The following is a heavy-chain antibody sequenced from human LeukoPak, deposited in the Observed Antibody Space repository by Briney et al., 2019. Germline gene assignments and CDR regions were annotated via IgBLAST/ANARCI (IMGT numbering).Heavy chain of an antibody. Sequence: GGSLRLSCAASGFTFSSYAMSWVRQAPGKGLEWLSSISSRSGTIYYADSVRGRFTLSRDNAENSLYLQMRSLTDEDTAVYYCAREWQYAPDYWGQGTLVTVSS. CDR3: AREWQYAPDY. D-gene: IGHD2-2*01. J-gene: IGHJ4*02. CDR2: ISSRSGTI. V-gene: IGHV3-48*02. CDR1: GFTFSSYA.